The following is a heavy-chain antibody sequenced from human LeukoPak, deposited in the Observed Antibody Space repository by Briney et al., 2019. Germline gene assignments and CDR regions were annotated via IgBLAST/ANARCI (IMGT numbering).Heavy chain of an antibody. CDR1: GFTFSSYS. Sequence: PGGSLRLSCAASGFTFSSYSMNWVRQAPGKGLEWVSSISSSSSYIYYADSVKGRFTISRDNAKNSLYLQMNSLRAEDTAVYYCATYLSTSPDYYYYYYMDVWGKGTTVTVSS. CDR2: ISSSSSYI. V-gene: IGHV3-21*01. CDR3: ATYLSTSPDYYYYYYMDV. J-gene: IGHJ6*03. D-gene: IGHD2-2*01.